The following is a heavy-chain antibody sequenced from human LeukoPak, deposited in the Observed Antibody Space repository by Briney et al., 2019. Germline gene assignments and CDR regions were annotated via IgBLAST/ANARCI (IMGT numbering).Heavy chain of an antibody. V-gene: IGHV4-59*08. Sequence: SETLSLTCTVSGGSISSYYWSWIRQPPGKGLEWIGYIYYSGSTNYNPSLKSRVTISVDTSKNQFSLKLSSVTAADTAVYYCARGAYGSGSVNWFDPWGQGTLVTVSS. CDR2: IYYSGST. CDR3: ARGAYGSGSVNWFDP. CDR1: GGSISSYY. D-gene: IGHD3-10*01. J-gene: IGHJ5*02.